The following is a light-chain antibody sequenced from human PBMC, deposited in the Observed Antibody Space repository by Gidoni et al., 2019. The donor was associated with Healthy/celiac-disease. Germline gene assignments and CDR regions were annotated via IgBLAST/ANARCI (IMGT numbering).Light chain of an antibody. CDR3: QQRSNWLT. V-gene: IGKV3-11*01. J-gene: IGKJ4*01. CDR2: DTY. CDR1: QSVSSY. Sequence: EFVLTQSPATLSLSPGERATLSCRASQSVSSYLAWYQQKPGQAPRLLIYDTYNRATGSPARFSGSGSGTDFTLTISSLEPEDLAVYYCQQRSNWLTFGGGTKVEIK.